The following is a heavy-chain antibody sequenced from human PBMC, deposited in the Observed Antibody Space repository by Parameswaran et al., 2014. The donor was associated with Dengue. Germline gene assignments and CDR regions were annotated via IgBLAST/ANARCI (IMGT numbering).Heavy chain of an antibody. CDR1: GGSISSSSYY. CDR3: ARDWGPPYGDYDGGAFDI. D-gene: IGHD4-17*01. V-gene: IGHV4-39*07. Sequence: ASETLSLTCTVSGGSISSSSYYWGWIRQPPGKGLEWIGSIYYSGSTYYNPSLKSRVTISVDTSKNQFSLKLSSVTAADTAVYYCARDWGPPYGDYDGGAFDIWGQGTMVTVSS. CDR2: IYYSGST. J-gene: IGHJ3*02.